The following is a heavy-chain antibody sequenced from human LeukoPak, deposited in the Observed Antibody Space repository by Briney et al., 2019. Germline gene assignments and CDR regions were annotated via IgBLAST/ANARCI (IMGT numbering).Heavy chain of an antibody. CDR1: GGSITGNY. CDR2: IYYSGST. CDR3: ARDSTRTIAHHFDS. J-gene: IGHJ4*01. Sequence: SETLSLTCSVSGGSITGNYWSWIRQPPGKGPEWIGYIYYSGSTSYNPSLKSRVSMSVDTSKNQFSLQLSSVTAADTAVYFCARDSTRTIAHHFDSWGHGTLVAVSS. V-gene: IGHV4-59*01. D-gene: IGHD4/OR15-4a*01.